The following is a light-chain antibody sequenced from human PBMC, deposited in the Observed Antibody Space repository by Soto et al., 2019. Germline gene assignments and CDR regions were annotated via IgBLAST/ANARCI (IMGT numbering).Light chain of an antibody. V-gene: IGKV3-15*01. J-gene: IGKJ5*01. CDR3: QHYVNWPLT. Sequence: EIVMTQSPSTLSVSPRAGATLSFMACQGIGDTLAWYQQKPGQTPRLLIYDTSIRATGVPARFSGSRSGAEFTLTISSLQSEDFAVYYCQHYVNWPLTFGGGTRLEIK. CDR2: DTS. CDR1: QGIGDT.